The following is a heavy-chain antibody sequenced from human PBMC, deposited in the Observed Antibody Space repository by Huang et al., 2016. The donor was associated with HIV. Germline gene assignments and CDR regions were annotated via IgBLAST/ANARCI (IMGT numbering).Heavy chain of an antibody. D-gene: IGHD3-10*01. CDR1: GFTFSTYG. CDR2: ISYDGSEK. Sequence: QVQLVESGGGVVQPGRSLRLSCAACGFTFSTYGMHWVRQAPGKGLDWVTVISYDGSEKYYADSVKGRFTSSRDNSNNTLYLQMNSLRADDTAVYYCVKDQGHTFMVRYHFDFWGQGTLVTVSS. V-gene: IGHV3-30*18. J-gene: IGHJ4*02. CDR3: VKDQGHTFMVRYHFDF.